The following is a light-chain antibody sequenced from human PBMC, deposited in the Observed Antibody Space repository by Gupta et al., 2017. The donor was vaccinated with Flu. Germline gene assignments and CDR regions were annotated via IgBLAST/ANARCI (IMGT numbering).Light chain of an antibody. V-gene: IGKV3-11*01. CDR2: DAS. J-gene: IGKJ5*01. CDR3: QQRSNWPPVT. CDR1: QSVVNF. Sequence: EIVLTQSPATLSLSPGERATLSCRASQSVVNFLAWYQQRPGQAPRLLIYDASNRATGIPARFSGSGSGTDFTLTINSLEPEDFAVYYCQQRSNWPPVTFGQGTRLEIK.